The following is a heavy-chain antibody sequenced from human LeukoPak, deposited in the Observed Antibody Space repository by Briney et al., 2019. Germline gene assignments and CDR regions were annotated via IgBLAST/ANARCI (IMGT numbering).Heavy chain of an antibody. V-gene: IGHV1-3*03. CDR3: ARVVKYRSGPLTDLLPYYFDY. D-gene: IGHD6-19*01. Sequence: ASVKVSCKASGYTFTSYGISWVRQAPGQRLEWMGWINAGNGNTKYSQEFQGRVTITRDTSASTAYMELSSLRSDDMAVYYCARVVKYRSGPLTDLLPYYFDYWGQGTLVTVSS. CDR1: GYTFTSYG. J-gene: IGHJ4*02. CDR2: INAGNGNT.